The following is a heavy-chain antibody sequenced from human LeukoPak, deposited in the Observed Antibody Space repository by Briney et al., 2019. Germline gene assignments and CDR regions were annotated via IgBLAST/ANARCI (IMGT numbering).Heavy chain of an antibody. CDR1: GGTFSSYA. Sequence: GASVKVSCKASGGTFSSYAISWVRQAPGQGLEWMGRIIPILGIANYAQKFQGRVTMTRDTSISTAYMELSRLRSDDTAVYYCARALPHLLRYTLRGWFDPWGQGTLVTVSS. CDR2: IIPILGIA. V-gene: IGHV1-69*04. D-gene: IGHD3-9*01. J-gene: IGHJ5*02. CDR3: ARALPHLLRYTLRGWFDP.